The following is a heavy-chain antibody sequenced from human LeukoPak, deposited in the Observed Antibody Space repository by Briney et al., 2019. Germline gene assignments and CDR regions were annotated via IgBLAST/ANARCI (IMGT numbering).Heavy chain of an antibody. D-gene: IGHD6-19*01. CDR2: IIPIFGTA. V-gene: IGHV1-69*05. CDR1: GGTFSSYA. CDR3: ELTAPTAGPDAFDI. Sequence: ASVKVSCKASGGTFSSYAISWVRQAPGQGLEWMGGIIPIFGTANYAQKFQGRVTMTRDTSTSTVYMELSSLRSEDTAVYYCELTAPTAGPDAFDIWGQGTMVTVSS. J-gene: IGHJ3*02.